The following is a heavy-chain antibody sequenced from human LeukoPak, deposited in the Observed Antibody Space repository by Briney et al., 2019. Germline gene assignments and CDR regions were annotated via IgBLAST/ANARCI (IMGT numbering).Heavy chain of an antibody. CDR1: GYSFTSYW. CDR2: IYPGDSDT. Sequence: GESLKISCKGSGYSFTSYWIGWVRQMPGNGLEWMGIIYPGDSDTRYSPSFQGQVTISADKSISTAYLQWSSLKASDTAMYYCASHDSSGYYGMDVWGQGTTVTVSS. D-gene: IGHD3-22*01. V-gene: IGHV5-51*01. J-gene: IGHJ6*02. CDR3: ASHDSSGYYGMDV.